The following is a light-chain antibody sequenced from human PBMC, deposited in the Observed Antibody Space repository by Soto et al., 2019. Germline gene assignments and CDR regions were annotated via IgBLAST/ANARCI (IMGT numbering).Light chain of an antibody. CDR2: AAS. Sequence: DIQMTQSPSSLSASVGDRVTITCRPSQSIDNFLNWYQQKPGKAPNLLIYAASSLQSGVSSRFSGSGSGTDFTLTISSLRPEDSATYYSLQSYSLPYTFGQGTKVEIK. V-gene: IGKV1-39*01. CDR1: QSIDNF. CDR3: LQSYSLPYT. J-gene: IGKJ2*01.